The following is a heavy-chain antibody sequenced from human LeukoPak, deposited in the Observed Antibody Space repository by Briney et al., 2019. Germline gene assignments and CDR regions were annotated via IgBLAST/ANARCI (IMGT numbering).Heavy chain of an antibody. J-gene: IGHJ4*02. V-gene: IGHV3-23*01. CDR2: FSQRGTT. CDR1: GFAFSTYA. CDR3: AREQAGTSGWYTVDS. Sequence: GGSLRLSCAASGFAFSTYAMDWVRQAPGKGLQWVSAFSQRGTTHYADSVRGRFTISRDNSKNVLYLQMNSLRVDDTAIYYCAREQAGTSGWYTVDSWGQGTLVTVSS. D-gene: IGHD6-13*01.